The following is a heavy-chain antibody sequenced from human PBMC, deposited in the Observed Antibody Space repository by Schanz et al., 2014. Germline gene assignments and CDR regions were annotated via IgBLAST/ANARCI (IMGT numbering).Heavy chain of an antibody. J-gene: IGHJ6*02. Sequence: DVQLVDSGGGLVQPGGSLRLSCAASGFTVSNSYIHWVRQAPGKGLEWVSTIYSSGSTYYADSVRGRFTISRDNSMNTVYLQMISLISDDAAVYYCATAQGVIRLYYGVDVWGQGTTVTVSS. CDR2: IYSSGST. CDR3: ATAQGVIRLYYGVDV. CDR1: GFTVSNSY. D-gene: IGHD3-10*01. V-gene: IGHV3-53*04.